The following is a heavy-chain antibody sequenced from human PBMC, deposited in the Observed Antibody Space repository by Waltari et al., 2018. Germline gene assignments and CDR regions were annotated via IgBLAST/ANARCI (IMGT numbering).Heavy chain of an antibody. CDR1: GVSFSTHA. CDR3: AKLGDYYDTSGYSDAFDI. Sequence: QVQLVESGGAVVQPGGSLGLSCEASGVSFSTHAMHWVRQGPGKGLELVAFIRYDGTKKYYIDSVKGRFTISRDNSKKTLYLQMNSLTPEDTAVYYCAKLGDYYDTSGYSDAFDIWGQGTMVIVSS. V-gene: IGHV3-30*02. D-gene: IGHD3-22*01. J-gene: IGHJ3*02. CDR2: IRYDGTKK.